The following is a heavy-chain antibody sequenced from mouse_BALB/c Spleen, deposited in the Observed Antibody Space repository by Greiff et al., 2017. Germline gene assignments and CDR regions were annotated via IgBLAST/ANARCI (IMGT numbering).Heavy chain of an antibody. CDR2: ISTYYGDA. V-gene: IGHV1S137*01. CDR1: GYTFTDYA. D-gene: IGHD6-2*01. J-gene: IGHJ3*01. Sequence: VQLQQSGAELVRPGVSVKISCKGSGYTFTDYAMHWVKQSPAKSLEWIGVISTYYGDASYNQKFKGKATMTVDKSSSTAYMELARLTSEDSAIYYCAREELSGPWFAYWGQGTLVTVSA. CDR3: AREELSGPWFAY.